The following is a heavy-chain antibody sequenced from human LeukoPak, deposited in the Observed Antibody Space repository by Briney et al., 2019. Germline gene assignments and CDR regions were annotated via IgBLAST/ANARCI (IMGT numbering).Heavy chain of an antibody. D-gene: IGHD5-18*01. CDR1: GFIFSSYS. Sequence: PGGSLRLSCAASGFIFSSYSMNWVRQAPGKGLEWVSSISSSSSYIYYADSVKGRFTISRDNAKNSLYLQMNSLRAEDTAVYYCARDFKTRGYSDYWGQGTLVTVSS. V-gene: IGHV3-21*01. CDR2: ISSSSSYI. J-gene: IGHJ4*02. CDR3: ARDFKTRGYSDY.